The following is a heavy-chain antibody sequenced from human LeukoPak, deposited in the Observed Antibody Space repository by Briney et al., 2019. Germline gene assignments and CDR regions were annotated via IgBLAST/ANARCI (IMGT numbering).Heavy chain of an antibody. CDR2: ISSSSSYI. CDR3: ARESYDTFDY. CDR1: GFTFSSYS. V-gene: IGHV3-21*01. J-gene: IGHJ4*02. Sequence: AGSLRLSCAASGFTFSSYSMNWVRQAPGKGLEWVSSISSSSSYIYYADSVKGRLTISRDNAKNSLYLQMNSLRAEDTAVYYCARESYDTFDYWGQGTLVTVSS. D-gene: IGHD3-22*01.